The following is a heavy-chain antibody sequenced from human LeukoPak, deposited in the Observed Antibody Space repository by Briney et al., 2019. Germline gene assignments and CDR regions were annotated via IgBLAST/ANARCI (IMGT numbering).Heavy chain of an antibody. CDR3: ASPYYDSSGYYPLGAFDI. Sequence: SENLSLNCTVSGGSISSSSYYWGWIRQPPGKGLEWVGSIYYSESTYYNPSLKRRVTISVDTSKNQFSLKLSSVTAADTAVYYCASPYYDSSGYYPLGAFDIWGQGTMVTVSS. D-gene: IGHD3-22*01. J-gene: IGHJ3*02. V-gene: IGHV4-39*01. CDR2: IYYSEST. CDR1: GGSISSSSYY.